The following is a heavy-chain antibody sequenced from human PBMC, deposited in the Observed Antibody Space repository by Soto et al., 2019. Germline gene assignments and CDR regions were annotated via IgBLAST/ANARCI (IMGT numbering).Heavy chain of an antibody. D-gene: IGHD6-6*01. J-gene: IGHJ4*02. V-gene: IGHV3-23*01. Sequence: EVQLLESGGGLVQPGGSLRLSCAASGFIFSRYAMSWVRQAPGKGLEWVSTISGSGSSTYYADSVKGRFTISRDNSKNTLWLQMNSLRAEDTAVYYCAKEDTSSSSSCDYWGQGTLVTVSS. CDR2: ISGSGSST. CDR1: GFIFSRYA. CDR3: AKEDTSSSSSCDY.